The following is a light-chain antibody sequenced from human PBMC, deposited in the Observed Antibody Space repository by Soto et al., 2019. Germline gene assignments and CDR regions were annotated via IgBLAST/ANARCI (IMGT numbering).Light chain of an antibody. J-gene: IGKJ4*01. CDR3: QQYNNWPFA. Sequence: EIVMTQSPATLSVSAGDRATLSCRASQSVSINLAWYQQKPGQAPRLLISGASTRATGVPARFTGSGSGTDFTLTISSPQSEDSAVYFCQQYNNWPFAFGGGTKVEIK. CDR2: GAS. CDR1: QSVSIN. V-gene: IGKV3-15*01.